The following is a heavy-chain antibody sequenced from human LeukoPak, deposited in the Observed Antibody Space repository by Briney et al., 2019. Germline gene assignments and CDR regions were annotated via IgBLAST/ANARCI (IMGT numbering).Heavy chain of an antibody. D-gene: IGHD3-16*01. Sequence: ASVKVSCKASGYTFTSYYMHWVRQAPGQGLEWMGIINPSGGSTSYAQKFQGRVTMARDTSTSTVYMELSSLRSEDTAVYYCARWRGSYTFDYWGQGTLVTVSS. CDR1: GYTFTSYY. CDR3: ARWRGSYTFDY. CDR2: INPSGGST. J-gene: IGHJ4*02. V-gene: IGHV1-46*01.